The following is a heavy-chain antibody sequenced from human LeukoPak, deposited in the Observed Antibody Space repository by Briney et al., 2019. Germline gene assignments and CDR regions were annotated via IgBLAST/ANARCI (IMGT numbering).Heavy chain of an antibody. CDR2: IYSGGST. Sequence: GGSLRLSCAASGFTVSSNYMSWVRQAPGKGLEWVSVIYSGGSTDYKDSVKDRFIISRDNSKNTLYLQMNSLRAEDTAVYYCASPAVWGELSLRYWGQGTLVTVSS. CDR1: GFTVSSNY. D-gene: IGHD3-16*02. V-gene: IGHV3-66*01. CDR3: ASPAVWGELSLRY. J-gene: IGHJ4*02.